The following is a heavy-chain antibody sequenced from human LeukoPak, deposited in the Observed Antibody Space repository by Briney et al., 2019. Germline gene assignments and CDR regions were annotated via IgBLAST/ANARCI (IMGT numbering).Heavy chain of an antibody. J-gene: IGHJ4*02. D-gene: IGHD2-2*01. Sequence: SETLSLTCIVSGGSISSGLYYWSWIWQPAGKGLEWIGHIYTSGSTNYNPSLKSRVTMSVDMSKNQFSLKLRSVTAADTAVYYCARDVVAARGSFDYWGQGTLVTVSS. CDR1: GGSISSGLYY. CDR3: ARDVVAARGSFDY. V-gene: IGHV4-61*09. CDR2: IYTSGST.